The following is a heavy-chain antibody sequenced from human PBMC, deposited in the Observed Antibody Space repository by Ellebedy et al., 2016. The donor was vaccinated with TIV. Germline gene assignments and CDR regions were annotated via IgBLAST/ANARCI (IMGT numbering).Heavy chain of an antibody. D-gene: IGHD3-10*01. CDR2: MNPNSGNT. CDR3: ARAVLGVTMVRGVTGYYYLDV. Sequence: AASVKVSCKASGYTITNYDINWVRQAPGQGLEWMGWMNPNSGNTGYAQKFQGRVTMTRDTSISTAYMDLSSLRYEDTAVYYCARAVLGVTMVRGVTGYYYLDVWGTGTTVTVSS. J-gene: IGHJ6*03. V-gene: IGHV1-8*01. CDR1: GYTITNYD.